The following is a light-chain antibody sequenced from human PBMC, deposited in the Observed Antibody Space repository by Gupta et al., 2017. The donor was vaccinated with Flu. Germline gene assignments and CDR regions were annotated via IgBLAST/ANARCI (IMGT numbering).Light chain of an antibody. Sequence: DIQMTQSPSSLSASVGDRVTITCQASQDSSNYLNWYQQKPGKAPKLLIYDASNLETGVPSRFSGSGSGTDFTFTISSLQPEDIATYYCQQYGNLPRTFGGGTKVEIK. V-gene: IGKV1-33*01. CDR3: QQYGNLPRT. CDR2: DAS. J-gene: IGKJ4*01. CDR1: QDSSNY.